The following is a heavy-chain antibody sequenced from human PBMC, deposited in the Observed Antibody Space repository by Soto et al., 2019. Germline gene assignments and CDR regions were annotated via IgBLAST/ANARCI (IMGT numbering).Heavy chain of an antibody. D-gene: IGHD3-22*01. CDR3: ARLDHYYDSSGYESYLDY. CDR1: GVTFSNYA. J-gene: IGHJ4*02. V-gene: IGHV1-69*13. Sequence: SVKVSCKASGVTFSNYAISWVRQAPGQGLEWMGGIIPIFGTANYAQKFQGRVTITADESTSTAYMELSSLRSEDTAVYYCARLDHYYDSSGYESYLDYWGQGTLVTVSS. CDR2: IIPIFGTA.